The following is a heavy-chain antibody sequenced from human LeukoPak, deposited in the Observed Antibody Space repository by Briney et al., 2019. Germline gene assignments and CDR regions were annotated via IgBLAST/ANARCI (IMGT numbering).Heavy chain of an antibody. CDR1: GFTFSSYE. J-gene: IGHJ5*02. V-gene: IGHV3-48*03. D-gene: IGHD1-26*01. Sequence: PGGALRLSCAASGFTFSSYEMNWVRQAPGKGVEWVSYISSSGSTIYYADYVKGRFTISRDNAKNSLYMQMNSLKTEDTAIYYCVLLGGGDGPYNWFDPWGQGTLVTVSS. CDR2: ISSSGSTI. CDR3: VLLGGGDGPYNWFDP.